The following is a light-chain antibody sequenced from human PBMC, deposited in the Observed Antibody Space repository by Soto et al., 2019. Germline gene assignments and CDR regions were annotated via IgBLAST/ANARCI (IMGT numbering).Light chain of an antibody. CDR2: SAS. CDR1: QGIRSD. Sequence: AIHLTQSPSFLSASVGDKVTITCRASQGIRSDVGWYQQKPGKAPKLLIYSASTLQSGVPSRFSGSGSGSDFTITISSLQPDDFATYYCLQDYNYPRTFGQGTKVEIK. J-gene: IGKJ1*01. V-gene: IGKV1-6*01. CDR3: LQDYNYPRT.